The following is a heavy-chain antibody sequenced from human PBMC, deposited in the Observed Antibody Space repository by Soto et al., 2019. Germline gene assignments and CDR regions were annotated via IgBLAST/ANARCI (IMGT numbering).Heavy chain of an antibody. D-gene: IGHD2-2*01. CDR2: MSHDGSHK. J-gene: IGHJ6*02. Sequence: GGSLRLSCEASRFTFSTYGMHWVRQAPGKGLEWVAAMSHDGSHKYYGGSVKGRFTISRDNSKNTLYLEMDSLRPEDTAVYFCAKEGRDSSTGCSRCYGLDVWGQGTPVTSP. CDR1: RFTFSTYG. V-gene: IGHV3-30*18. CDR3: AKEGRDSSTGCSRCYGLDV.